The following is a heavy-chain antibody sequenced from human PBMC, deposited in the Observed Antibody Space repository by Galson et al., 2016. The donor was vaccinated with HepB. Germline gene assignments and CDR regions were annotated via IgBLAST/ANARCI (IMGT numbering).Heavy chain of an antibody. J-gene: IGHJ2*01. CDR3: AKDWGYCGGDCPVYFDL. D-gene: IGHD2-21*02. V-gene: IGHV3-23*01. Sequence: SLRLSCAASGFTFSSDCMTWVRQTPGKGLEWVSAISTGGDHRYYADSVKGRFTISRDNSKNTLYLQMNSLRTEDTAVYYCAKDWGYCGGDCPVYFDLWGRGTLVTVSS. CDR1: GFTFSSDC. CDR2: ISTGGDHR.